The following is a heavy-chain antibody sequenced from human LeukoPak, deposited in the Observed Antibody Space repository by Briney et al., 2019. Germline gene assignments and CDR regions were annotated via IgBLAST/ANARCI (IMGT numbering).Heavy chain of an antibody. CDR2: IYTSGST. Sequence: PSETLSLTGTVSGGSNSSYYWSWIRQPAGKGLEWIGRIYTSGSTNYNPSLKSRVTMSVDTSKNQFSLKLSSVTAADTAVYYCATKEWVPYYFDSWGQGTLVTVSS. CDR1: GGSNSSYY. J-gene: IGHJ4*02. CDR3: ATKEWVPYYFDS. D-gene: IGHD3-3*01. V-gene: IGHV4-4*07.